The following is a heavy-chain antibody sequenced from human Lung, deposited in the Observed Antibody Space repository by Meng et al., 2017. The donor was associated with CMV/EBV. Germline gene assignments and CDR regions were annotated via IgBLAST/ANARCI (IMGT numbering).Heavy chain of an antibody. V-gene: IGHV3-11*04. CDR1: GFTFSDYY. CDR3: ARLVKDTSTWYSNYFDH. J-gene: IGHJ4*02. Sequence: GGSLRLXCAASGFTFSDYYMSWIRQAPGKGLEWVSYISDSGDAKFYGDSVKGRFTISRDNAKRSIFLQLNSLRADDTAVYYCARLVKDTSTWYSNYFDHLGQGXLVTVSS. D-gene: IGHD1-1*01. CDR2: ISDSGDAK.